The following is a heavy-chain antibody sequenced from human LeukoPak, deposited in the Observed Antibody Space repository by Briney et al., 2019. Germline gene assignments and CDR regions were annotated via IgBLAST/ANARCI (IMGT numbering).Heavy chain of an antibody. V-gene: IGHV3-23*01. CDR2: ISGSSIST. D-gene: IGHD3-10*02. CDR1: GFTFNTYP. CDR3: AKDRTISANVFDY. Sequence: PGGSLRLSCAASGFTFNTYPMHWVRQAPGKGLEWVSGISGSSISTYYADSVKGRFTISRDNSKNTLYLQMNSLRVEDTAVYYRAKDRTISANVFDYWGQGTLVTVSS. J-gene: IGHJ4*02.